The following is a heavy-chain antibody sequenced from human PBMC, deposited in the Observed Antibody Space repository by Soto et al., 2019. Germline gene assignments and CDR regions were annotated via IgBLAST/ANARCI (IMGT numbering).Heavy chain of an antibody. CDR2: MNPNSGNT. CDR3: ARSYSTYYYYGMDV. J-gene: IGHJ6*02. V-gene: IGHV1-8*01. Sequence: ASVKVSCKASGYTFTSYDINWVRQATGQGLEWMGWMNPNSGNTGYAQKFQGRVTITADESTSTAYMELSSLRSEDTAVYYCARSYSTYYYYGMDVWGQGTTVTVSS. CDR1: GYTFTSYD. D-gene: IGHD6-13*01.